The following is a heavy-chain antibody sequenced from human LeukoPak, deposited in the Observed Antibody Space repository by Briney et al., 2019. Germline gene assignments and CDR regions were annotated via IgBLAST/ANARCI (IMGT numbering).Heavy chain of an antibody. CDR3: TRLPRETAGDY. J-gene: IGHJ4*02. Sequence: GGSLRLSCAASGFIVSSNYMSWVRQAPGKGLEWVANIHPDSSDKFYVDSMEGRFTISRDNTKNSLYLQIDNARLDDTGLYYCTRLPRETAGDYWGQGVPVIVSS. CDR2: IHPDSSDK. V-gene: IGHV3-7*03. CDR1: GFIVSSNY. D-gene: IGHD1-14*01.